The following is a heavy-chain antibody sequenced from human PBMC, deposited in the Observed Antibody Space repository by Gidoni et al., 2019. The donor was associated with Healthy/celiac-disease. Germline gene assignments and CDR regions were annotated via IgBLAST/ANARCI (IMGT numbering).Heavy chain of an antibody. CDR3: AKDNNWNYGGEVTILDY. CDR2: ISGSGGST. Sequence: EVQLLESGGGLVQPGGSLRLSCAASGFTFSTYAMSWVRQAPGKGLGWVSAISGSGGSTYYADSVKGRFTISRDNSKNTLYLQMNSLRAEDTAVYYCAKDNNWNYGGEVTILDYWGQGTLVTVSS. V-gene: IGHV3-23*01. D-gene: IGHD1-7*01. J-gene: IGHJ4*02. CDR1: GFTFSTYA.